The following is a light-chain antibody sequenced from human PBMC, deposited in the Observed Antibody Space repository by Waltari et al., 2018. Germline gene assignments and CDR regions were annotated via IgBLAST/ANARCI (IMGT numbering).Light chain of an antibody. CDR2: GAS. Sequence: IVLTQSPATLSLSPGEGATLFCRASQSVNRDFLAWSQQKPGQAPRLIIDGASSRATGIPDRFSGSGSGTDFTLTITILEPEDSAVYFCQQYGSPPVTFGGGTKVEI. CDR1: QSVNRDF. J-gene: IGKJ4*01. CDR3: QQYGSPPVT. V-gene: IGKV3-20*01.